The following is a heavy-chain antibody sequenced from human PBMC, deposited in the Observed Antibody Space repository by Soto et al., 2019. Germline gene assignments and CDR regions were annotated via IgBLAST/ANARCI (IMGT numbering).Heavy chain of an antibody. Sequence: GGSLRLSCADSGFTFSSYGMLWVRQAPGKGLEWVAVISYDGSNKYYADSVKGRFTISRDNSKNTLYLQMNSLRAEDTAVYYWAKGAYDFWSGYPFPNYYFDYWGQGTLVTVSS. CDR1: GFTFSSYG. CDR2: ISYDGSNK. V-gene: IGHV3-30*18. D-gene: IGHD3-3*01. J-gene: IGHJ4*02. CDR3: AKGAYDFWSGYPFPNYYFDY.